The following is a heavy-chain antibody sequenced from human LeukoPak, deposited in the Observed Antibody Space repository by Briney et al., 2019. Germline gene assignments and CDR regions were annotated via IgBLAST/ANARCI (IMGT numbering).Heavy chain of an antibody. CDR1: GGTFSSYA. CDR3: ARGLNPDGYANYYYYMDV. D-gene: IGHD2-2*01. CDR2: IIPIFGTA. J-gene: IGHJ6*03. Sequence: ASVKVSCKASGGTFSSYAISWVRQAPGQGLEWMGGIIPIFGTANYAQKFQGRVTITADESTSTAYMELSSLRSEDTAVYYCARGLNPDGYANYYYYMDVWGKGTTVTISS. V-gene: IGHV1-69*13.